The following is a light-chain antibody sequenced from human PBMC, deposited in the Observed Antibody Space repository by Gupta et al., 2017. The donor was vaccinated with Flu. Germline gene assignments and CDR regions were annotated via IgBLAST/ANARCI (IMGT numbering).Light chain of an antibody. CDR1: QSISSW. CDR3: QQYSDYPLT. V-gene: IGKV1-5*03. Sequence: DIQMTQSPSTLSASMGDTVIIPCRASQSISSWLAWYQQKTGKAPKVLIFKASSLESGVPSRCSGSGSGTEFTLTISSLQPDDFATYYCQQYSDYPLTFGGGTNVEIK. J-gene: IGKJ4*01. CDR2: KAS.